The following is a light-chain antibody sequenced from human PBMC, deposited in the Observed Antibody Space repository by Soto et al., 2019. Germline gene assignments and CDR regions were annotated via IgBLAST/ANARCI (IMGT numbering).Light chain of an antibody. CDR1: SSDVGGYNY. V-gene: IGLV2-14*01. Sequence: QSALTQPASVSGSPGRSITISCTGTSSDVGGYNYVSWYQQHPGKAPKLMIYEVCNRPSGVSNRFSGSKSGNTASLTISGLQAEDEADYYCNSYTSSGTLGVFGTGTKVTVL. CDR2: EVC. J-gene: IGLJ1*01. CDR3: NSYTSSGTLGV.